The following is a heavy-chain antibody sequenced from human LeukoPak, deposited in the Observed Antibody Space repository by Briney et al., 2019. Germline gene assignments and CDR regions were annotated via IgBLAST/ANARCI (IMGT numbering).Heavy chain of an antibody. CDR1: GYTFTSYY. Sequence: ASVKVSCKASGYTFTSYYIYWVRQAPGQGLEWMGVINPSGGSTNYAQKFQGRVTMTRDTSTSTVYMELSSLRSEDMAVYYCARRIAVAGTLWFDPWGQGTLVTVSS. CDR2: INPSGGST. CDR3: ARRIAVAGTLWFDP. J-gene: IGHJ5*02. V-gene: IGHV1-46*01. D-gene: IGHD6-19*01.